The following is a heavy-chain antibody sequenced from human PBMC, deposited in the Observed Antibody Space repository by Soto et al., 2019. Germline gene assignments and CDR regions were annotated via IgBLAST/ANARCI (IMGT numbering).Heavy chain of an antibody. V-gene: IGHV3-23*01. D-gene: IGHD3-22*01. J-gene: IGHJ4*02. CDR3: AKGSLRRITMIVVVPDFDY. CDR2: ISGSGGST. Sequence: EVQLLESGGGLVQPGGSLRLSCAASGFTFSSYAMSWVRQAPGKGLEWVSAISGSGGSTYYADSVKGRFTISRDNSKNTLYLQMNSLRPEDTAVYYCAKGSLRRITMIVVVPDFDYWGQGTLVTVSS. CDR1: GFTFSSYA.